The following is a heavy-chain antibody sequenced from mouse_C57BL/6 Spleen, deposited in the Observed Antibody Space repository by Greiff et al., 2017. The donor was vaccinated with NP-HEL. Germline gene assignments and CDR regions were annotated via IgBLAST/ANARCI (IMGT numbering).Heavy chain of an antibody. CDR1: GFTFSDYY. D-gene: IGHD4-1*01. J-gene: IGHJ4*01. CDR2: ISNGGGST. V-gene: IGHV5-12*01. Sequence: DVQLVESGGGLVQPGGSLKLSCAASGFTFSDYYMYWVRQTPGKGLEWVGYISNGGGSTYYPDNVKGRFTISRDNAKNTLYLQMSRLNSEDTAMYYYARQKTGLDYWGQGTSVTVSS. CDR3: ARQKTGLDY.